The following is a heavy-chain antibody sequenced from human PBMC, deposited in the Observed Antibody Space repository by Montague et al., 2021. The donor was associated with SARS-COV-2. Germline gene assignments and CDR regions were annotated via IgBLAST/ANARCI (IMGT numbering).Heavy chain of an antibody. V-gene: IGHV4-59*01. D-gene: IGHD3-10*01. CDR3: ARVKRWYYYGLGVPAHFDY. Sequence: SETLSLTCTVSGGSISSYYWSWIRQPPGKGLEWIGYIYYSGSTNYNPSLKSRVTISVDTSKNQFSLKLSSVTAADTAVYYCARVKRWYYYGLGVPAHFDYWGQGTLVTVSS. CDR1: GGSISSYY. CDR2: IYYSGST. J-gene: IGHJ4*02.